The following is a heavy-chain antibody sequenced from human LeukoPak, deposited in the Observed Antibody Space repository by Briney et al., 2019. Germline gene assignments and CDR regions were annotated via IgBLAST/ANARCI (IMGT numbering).Heavy chain of an antibody. D-gene: IGHD3-22*01. J-gene: IGHJ4*02. CDR2: LYSNNIT. CDR3: ARGINMMIVAPGY. Sequence: GGSLRLSCAASGFTVNNNYMTWVRQAPGKGLERVSVLYSNNITYYADSVKGRFTISRDSSKNTLYLQMNSLRAEDTAVYYCARGINMMIVAPGYWGQGTLVTVSS. CDR1: GFTVNNNY. V-gene: IGHV3-53*01.